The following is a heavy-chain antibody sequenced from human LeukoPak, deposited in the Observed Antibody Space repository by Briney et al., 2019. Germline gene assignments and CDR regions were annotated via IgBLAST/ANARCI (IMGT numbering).Heavy chain of an antibody. V-gene: IGHV1-2*02. CDR3: ARVMVTSYYYYMDV. D-gene: IGHD5-18*01. J-gene: IGHJ6*03. Sequence: GASVKVSCKASGYTFTGYYMHWVRQAPGQGLERMGWINPNSGGTNYAQKFQGRVTMTRDTSISTAYMELSRLRSDDTAVYYCARVMVTSYYYYMDVWGKGTTVTVSS. CDR1: GYTFTGYY. CDR2: INPNSGGT.